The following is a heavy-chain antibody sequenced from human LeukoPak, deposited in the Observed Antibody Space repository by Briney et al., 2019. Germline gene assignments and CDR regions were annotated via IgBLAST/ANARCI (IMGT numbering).Heavy chain of an antibody. CDR3: ARLGGMALAGGKFDY. D-gene: IGHD6-19*01. Sequence: PSETLSLTCTVSGGSISNSCYYWGWIRQPPGKGLESIGTIYSGGSTYYSPSFRSRVTISIDASNNHFSLLLNSVTAADTGVYYCARLGGMALAGGKFDYWGQGTQVTVSS. CDR1: GGSISNSCYY. J-gene: IGHJ4*02. CDR2: IYSGGST. V-gene: IGHV4-39*02.